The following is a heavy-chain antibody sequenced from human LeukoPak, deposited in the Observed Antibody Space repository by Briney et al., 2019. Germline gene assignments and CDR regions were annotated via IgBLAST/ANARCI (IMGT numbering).Heavy chain of an antibody. CDR3: ARSKWGYAFDI. V-gene: IGHV4-38-2*01. D-gene: IGHD1-26*01. J-gene: IGHJ3*02. Sequence: SETLSLTCAVSGYSISSGYYWGWIRQPPGKGLEWIGSIYHSGTTYHNPSLKSRVTISVDMSKNHFSLKVSSVTAADTAVYYCARSKWGYAFDIWGQETMVTVSS. CDR2: IYHSGTT. CDR1: GYSISSGYY.